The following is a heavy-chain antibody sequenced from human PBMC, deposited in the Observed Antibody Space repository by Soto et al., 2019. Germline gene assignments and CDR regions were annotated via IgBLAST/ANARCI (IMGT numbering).Heavy chain of an antibody. Sequence: EVQLVQSGAEVKKPGESLRISCQTSGYTFSNYWITWVRQMPGKGLEWMGKVDPSDSYTNYNPSFQGHVTFSADKSISTAYLQRSSLKASDSGMYYCARHPQSYSSSWSGYWRQGTLVTVSS. D-gene: IGHD6-13*01. CDR2: VDPSDSYT. CDR1: GYTFSNYW. CDR3: ARHPQSYSSSWSGY. J-gene: IGHJ4*02. V-gene: IGHV5-10-1*01.